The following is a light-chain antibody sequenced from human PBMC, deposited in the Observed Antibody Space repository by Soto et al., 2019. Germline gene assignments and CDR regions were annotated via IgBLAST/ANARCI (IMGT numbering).Light chain of an antibody. CDR1: QSVRSN. V-gene: IGKV3-15*01. J-gene: IGKJ1*01. CDR2: DAT. CDR3: QQYNNWPT. Sequence: PGERATLSCRASQSVRSNLDWYQQKPGQAPRLLIYDATTRATGISARFNGSGSGTEFTLSISSLQSEDIAVYYCQQYNNWPTLGQGTKVDIK.